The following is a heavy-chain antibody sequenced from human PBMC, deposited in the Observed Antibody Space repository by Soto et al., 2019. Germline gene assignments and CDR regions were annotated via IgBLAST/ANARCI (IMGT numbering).Heavy chain of an antibody. J-gene: IGHJ5*02. CDR3: AIARTLRYSSGWLSWFDP. CDR1: GGSFSGYY. D-gene: IGHD6-19*01. V-gene: IGHV4-34*01. Sequence: SETLSLTCAVYGGSFSGYYWSWIRQPPGKGLEWIGEINHSGSTNYNPSFKSRVTISVDTSKNHFSLKLSSVTAADTAVYYCAIARTLRYSSGWLSWFDPWGQGTLVTVSS. CDR2: INHSGST.